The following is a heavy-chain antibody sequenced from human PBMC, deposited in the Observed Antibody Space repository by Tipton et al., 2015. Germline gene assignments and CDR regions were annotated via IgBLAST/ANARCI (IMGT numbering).Heavy chain of an antibody. Sequence: AVSGFTVYSYAITWVRQAPGKGLEWVSTLSGGGSTYYADSVKGRFTISRDDSKNTLYLQMNSLRAEDTAVYYCARLKDFRYGTQPGYFDYWGQGTLLVTVSS. D-gene: IGHD6-13*01. CDR1: GFTVYSYA. J-gene: IGHJ4*02. CDR2: LSGGGST. V-gene: IGHV3-23*01. CDR3: ARLKDFRYGTQPGYFDY.